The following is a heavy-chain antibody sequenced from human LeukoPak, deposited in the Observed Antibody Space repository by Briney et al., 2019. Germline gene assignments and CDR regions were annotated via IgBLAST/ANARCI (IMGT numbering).Heavy chain of an antibody. J-gene: IGHJ4*02. Sequence: GGSLRLXCAASGFTFDDYGMSWVRQAPGKGLESVSGINWNGGSTGYADSVKGRFTISRDNAKNSLYLQMNSLRAEDTALYYFARDPPTGYSSGWYFDYWGQGTLVTVSS. CDR2: INWNGGST. CDR3: ARDPPTGYSSGWYFDY. D-gene: IGHD6-19*01. V-gene: IGHV3-20*04. CDR1: GFTFDDYG.